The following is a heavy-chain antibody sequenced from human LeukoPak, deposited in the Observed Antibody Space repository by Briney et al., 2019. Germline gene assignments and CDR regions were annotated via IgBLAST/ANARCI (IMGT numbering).Heavy chain of an antibody. CDR1: GGSISSSSYY. CDR3: ARTQRYFDL. CDR2: IYYSGST. Sequence: SETLSLTCTVSGGSISSSSYYWGWIRQPPGKGLEWIGSIYYSGSTYYNPSLKSRVTISVDTSKNQFSLKLSSVTAADTAVYYCARTQRYFDLWGRGTLVTVSS. V-gene: IGHV4-39*07. J-gene: IGHJ2*01.